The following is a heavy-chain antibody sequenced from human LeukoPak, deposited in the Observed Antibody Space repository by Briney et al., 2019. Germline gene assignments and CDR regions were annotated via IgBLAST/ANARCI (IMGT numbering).Heavy chain of an antibody. D-gene: IGHD5-24*01. CDR2: INPDGSDK. V-gene: IGHV3-7*04. J-gene: IGHJ4*02. CDR3: ARDRGWRQYDY. Sequence: GGSLRLSCEGSGFTFRTSWMDWVRQAPGKGLRWVANINPDGSDKYYAEYVRGRFTISRDNAKNSLYLEMNSLTADDTGVYYCARDRGWRQYDYWGQGTLVTVSS. CDR1: GFTFRTSW.